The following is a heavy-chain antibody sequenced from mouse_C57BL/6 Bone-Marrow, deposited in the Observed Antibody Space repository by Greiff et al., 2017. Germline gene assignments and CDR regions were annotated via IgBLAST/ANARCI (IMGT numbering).Heavy chain of an antibody. CDR3: ASEGIYDGYGAWFAY. Sequence: VQLQQPGAELVKPGASVKLSCKASGYTFTSYWMQWVKQRPGQGLEWIGEIDPSDSYTNYNQKFKGKATLTVDTSSSPAYMQLSSLTSEDSAVYYCASEGIYDGYGAWFAYWGQGTLVTVSA. D-gene: IGHD2-3*01. V-gene: IGHV1-50*01. CDR1: GYTFTSYW. CDR2: IDPSDSYT. J-gene: IGHJ3*01.